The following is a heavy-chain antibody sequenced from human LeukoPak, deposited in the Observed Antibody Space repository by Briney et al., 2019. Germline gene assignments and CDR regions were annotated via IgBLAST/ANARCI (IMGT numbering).Heavy chain of an antibody. J-gene: IGHJ4*02. CDR2: INHSGST. CDR3: ARDRGYVFYYFDY. V-gene: IGHV4-34*01. D-gene: IGHD3-10*01. CDR1: GGSFSGYY. Sequence: SETLSLTCAVSGGSFSGYYWSWIRQPPGKGLEWIGEINHSGSTNYNPSLKSRVTISIDTSKNQFSLKLSSVTAADTAVYYCARDRGYVFYYFDYWGQGTLVTVSS.